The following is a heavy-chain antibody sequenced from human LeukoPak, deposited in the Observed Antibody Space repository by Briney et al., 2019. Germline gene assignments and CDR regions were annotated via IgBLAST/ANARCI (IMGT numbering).Heavy chain of an antibody. J-gene: IGHJ4*02. CDR1: GFTFSSYS. V-gene: IGHV3-21*01. D-gene: IGHD3-10*01. CDR2: ISSSSSYI. CDR3: ARDWFGATVKQTLRFTQRYFDY. Sequence: PGGSLRLSCAASGFTFSSYSMTWVRQAPGKGLEWVSSISSSSSYIYYADSVKGRFTISRDNAKNSLYLQMNSLRAEDTAVYYCARDWFGATVKQTLRFTQRYFDYWGQGTLVTVSS.